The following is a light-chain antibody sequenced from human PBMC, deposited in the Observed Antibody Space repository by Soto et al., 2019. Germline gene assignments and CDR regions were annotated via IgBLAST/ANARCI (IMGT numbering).Light chain of an antibody. CDR1: QNVDSTY. CDR3: QQRSNWPT. Sequence: DIVLTQSPGTLSLSPGERATLSCRASQNVDSTYLAWYQQKPGQAPRLVIYGSTRRAPGVPDRFSGSGSGTDFTLTISRLDPEDFAVYYCQQRSNWPTFGQGTKVEIK. J-gene: IGKJ1*01. CDR2: GST. V-gene: IGKV3D-20*02.